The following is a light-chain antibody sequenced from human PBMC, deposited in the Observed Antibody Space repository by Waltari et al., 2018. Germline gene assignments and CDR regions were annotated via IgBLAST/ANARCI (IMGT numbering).Light chain of an antibody. CDR1: QNIDRY. CDR2: GAS. Sequence: DIQMTQSPSSLSASVGDRVTITCRTSQNIDRYLNWYQHKQGKAPKLLIFGASNLQSGVPSRFSGSGSVTDFTLTISTLQPDDFATYYCQQSFSPAGVFGGGTKVEI. V-gene: IGKV1-39*01. J-gene: IGKJ4*01. CDR3: QQSFSPAGV.